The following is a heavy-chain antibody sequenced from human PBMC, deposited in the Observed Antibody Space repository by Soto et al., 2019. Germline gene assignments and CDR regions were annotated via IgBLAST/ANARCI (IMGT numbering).Heavy chain of an antibody. CDR3: ARVFRGFLYDSSGYPQRYYFDY. CDR2: IYYSGST. V-gene: IGHV4-30-4*01. D-gene: IGHD3-22*01. J-gene: IGHJ4*02. Sequence: SETLSLTCTVSGGSISSGDYYWSWIRQPPGKGLEWIGYIYYSGSTYYNPSLKSRVTISVDTSKNQFPLKLSSVTAADTAVYYCARVFRGFLYDSSGYPQRYYFDYWGQGTLVTVSS. CDR1: GGSISSGDYY.